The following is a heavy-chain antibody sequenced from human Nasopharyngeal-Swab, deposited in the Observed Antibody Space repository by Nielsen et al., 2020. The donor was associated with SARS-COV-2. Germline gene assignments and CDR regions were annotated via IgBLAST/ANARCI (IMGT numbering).Heavy chain of an antibody. J-gene: IGHJ4*02. CDR1: GFTFSSYA. Sequence: GESLKISCAAYGFTFSSYAIHWVRQAPGKGLEWVAVIWFDGSNKYYADSVKGRFTISRDNSKNTVYLQMNSLRGEDTAMYFCARDVGVTTSTLDYFDYWGQGTLVTVSS. V-gene: IGHV3-33*01. D-gene: IGHD4-17*01. CDR3: ARDVGVTTSTLDYFDY. CDR2: IWFDGSNK.